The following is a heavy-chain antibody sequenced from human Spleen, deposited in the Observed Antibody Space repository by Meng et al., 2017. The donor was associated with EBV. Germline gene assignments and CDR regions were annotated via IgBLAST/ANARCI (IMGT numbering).Heavy chain of an antibody. D-gene: IGHD3-22*01. V-gene: IGHV4-4*02. CDR1: GASIDSSDW. CDR3: ARGLGGHYPTMEY. CDR2: IHHSGTT. J-gene: IGHJ4*02. Sequence: QLHLQESGPGLVKPSWPLSLTCAVSGASIDSSDWWTWVRQAPGKGLGWIGEIHHSGTTNYNPSLESRVTISIDKSDNQFSLKLTSVTAADTAVYYCARGLGGHYPTMEYWGQGTLVTVSS.